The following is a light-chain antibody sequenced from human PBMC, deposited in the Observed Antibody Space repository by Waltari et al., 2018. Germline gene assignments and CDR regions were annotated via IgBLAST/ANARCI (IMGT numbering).Light chain of an antibody. CDR1: ALPKKS. J-gene: IGLJ2*01. CDR2: EDS. V-gene: IGLV3-10*01. Sequence: SYELTQPPSVSVSPGQTARITCSGAALPKKSAYWYQQKSGQAPVLVIFEDSKRPSGIPERFSGSSSGTVATLTISGAQVEDEADYYCYSTDSSGDHQVFGGGTKLTVL. CDR3: YSTDSSGDHQV.